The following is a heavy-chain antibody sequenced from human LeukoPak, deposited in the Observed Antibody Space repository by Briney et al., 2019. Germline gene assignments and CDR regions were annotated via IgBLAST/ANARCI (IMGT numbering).Heavy chain of an antibody. D-gene: IGHD6-13*01. V-gene: IGHV4-59*01. CDR2: IYYSGST. Sequence: SETLSLTCTVSGGSISSYYWSWIRQPPGKGLEWIGYIYYSGSTNYNPSLKSRVTISVDTSKNQFSLKLSSVTAADTAVYYCARDPAWAAAAPGAFDIWGQGTMVTVSS. CDR1: GGSISSYY. CDR3: ARDPAWAAAAPGAFDI. J-gene: IGHJ3*02.